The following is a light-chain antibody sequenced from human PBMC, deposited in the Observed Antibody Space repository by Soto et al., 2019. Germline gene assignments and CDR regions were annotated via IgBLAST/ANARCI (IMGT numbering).Light chain of an antibody. CDR3: QQRSTWLYT. CDR1: QVVSIF. Sequence: EILLAQSPATLSLSPGERATLSCKASQVVSIFLAWYQQKPGQAPRLLIHDASNRATGVPARFSGSGSGRDFTLTSTSLEPEEFAVYYCQQRSTWLYTCGQGTKLEV. J-gene: IGKJ2*01. CDR2: DAS. V-gene: IGKV3-11*02.